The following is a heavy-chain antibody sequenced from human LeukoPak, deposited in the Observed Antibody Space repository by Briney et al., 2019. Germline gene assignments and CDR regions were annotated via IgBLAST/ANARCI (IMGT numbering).Heavy chain of an antibody. CDR2: ISGDGVSR. CDR3: AREQFSHTSNYFDT. V-gene: IGHV3-43*02. J-gene: IGHJ4*02. Sequence: GGSLRLSCAASGFMFDDYAMHCGRQVPGKGLEWVSLISGDGVSRFYADSVKGRFTISRDNNNDSLSLQMNRLTTEDTAYYYCAREQFSHTSNYFDTSGQGILVTVSS. CDR1: GFMFDDYA. D-gene: IGHD5-24*01.